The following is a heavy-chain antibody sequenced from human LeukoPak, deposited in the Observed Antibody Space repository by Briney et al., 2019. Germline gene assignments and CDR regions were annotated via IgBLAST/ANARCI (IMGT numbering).Heavy chain of an antibody. D-gene: IGHD2/OR15-2a*01. CDR1: GFTFSSYS. CDR2: ISSSSSYI. CDR3: ARSPGLRYCTSNTCPGGY. J-gene: IGHJ4*02. Sequence: GGSLRLSCAASGFTFSSYSMNWVRQAPGKGLEWVSSISSSSSYIYYADSVKGRFTISRDNAKNSLYLQMNSLRAEDTAVYYCARSPGLRYCTSNTCPGGYWGQGTLVTVSS. V-gene: IGHV3-21*01.